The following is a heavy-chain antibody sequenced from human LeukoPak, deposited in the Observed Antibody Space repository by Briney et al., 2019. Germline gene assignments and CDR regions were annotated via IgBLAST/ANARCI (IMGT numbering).Heavy chain of an antibody. Sequence: PGGSLRLSCAASGFTFSSYGMHWVRQAPGKGLEWVAVISYDGSNKYYADSVKGRFTISGDNSKNTLYLQMNSLRAEDTAVYYCAKDHIGVAVAGSWFDPWGQGTLVTVSS. CDR3: AKDHIGVAVAGSWFDP. CDR2: ISYDGSNK. D-gene: IGHD6-19*01. CDR1: GFTFSSYG. V-gene: IGHV3-30*18. J-gene: IGHJ5*02.